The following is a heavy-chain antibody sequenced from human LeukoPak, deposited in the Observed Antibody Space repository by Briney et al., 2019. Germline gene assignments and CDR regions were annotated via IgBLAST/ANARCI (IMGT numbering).Heavy chain of an antibody. J-gene: IGHJ4*02. D-gene: IGHD3-10*01. Sequence: ASVKVSCKASGYTFTSYGISWVRQAPGQGLEWMGWISAYNGNTNYAQKLQGRVTMTTDTSTSTAYMELRSLRSDDTAVYYCARDPGGYYYGSGSPGSFDYWGQGTLVTVSS. CDR1: GYTFTSYG. V-gene: IGHV1-18*01. CDR2: ISAYNGNT. CDR3: ARDPGGYYYGSGSPGSFDY.